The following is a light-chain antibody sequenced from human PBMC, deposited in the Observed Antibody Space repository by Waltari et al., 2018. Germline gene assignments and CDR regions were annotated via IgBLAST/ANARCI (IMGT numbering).Light chain of an antibody. Sequence: QSALPQPRSVSGSPGQSVTISSAGTSNDVGNYNYVPWYPQHPGKAPKLMINDVNKRPSGVPDRFSGSKSGNTASLTISGLQTEDEADYYCCSYAGSYTWVFGGGTKLTVL. J-gene: IGLJ3*02. CDR3: CSYAGSYTWV. CDR1: SNDVGNYNY. V-gene: IGLV2-11*01. CDR2: DVN.